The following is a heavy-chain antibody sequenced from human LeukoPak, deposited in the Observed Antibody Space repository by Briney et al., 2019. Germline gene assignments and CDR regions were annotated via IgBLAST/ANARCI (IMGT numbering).Heavy chain of an antibody. CDR2: ISSSSSTI. CDR3: ARDLIWNHDY. CDR1: GFTFSSYS. Sequence: GGSLRLSCAASGFTFSSYSMNWVRQAPGKGLEWVSYISSSSSTIYYADSVKGRFTISRDNAKNSLYLQMNSLRDKDTAVYYCARDLIWNHDYWGQGTLVTVSS. V-gene: IGHV3-48*02. J-gene: IGHJ4*02. D-gene: IGHD1-1*01.